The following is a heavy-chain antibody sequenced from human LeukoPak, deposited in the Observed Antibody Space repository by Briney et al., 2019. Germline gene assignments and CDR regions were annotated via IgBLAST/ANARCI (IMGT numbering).Heavy chain of an antibody. CDR1: GFTFSSYV. V-gene: IGHV3-23*01. CDR3: ARDKPDATRYDYGDYFDY. CDR2: ISDSGGRT. J-gene: IGHJ4*02. Sequence: GRSLRLSCAASGFTFSSYVMSWVRQAPGKGLEWVSSISDSGGRTYYADSVKGRFTIPRDNSKNTLYLHMNSLRAEDTAVYYCARDKPDATRYDYGDYFDYWGQGTLVTVSS. D-gene: IGHD4-17*01.